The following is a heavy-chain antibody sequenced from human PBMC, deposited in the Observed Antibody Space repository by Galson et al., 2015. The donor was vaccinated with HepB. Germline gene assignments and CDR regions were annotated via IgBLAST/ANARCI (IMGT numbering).Heavy chain of an antibody. Sequence: SLRLSCAASGITFTNFWLTWVRQAPGKGLEWVASIKQAGTQRNYVDSVKGRFTISRDNAKQSLYLQMDGLRAEDTAIYYCYVGHYFNSWGQGTLVTVSS. V-gene: IGHV3-7*01. J-gene: IGHJ4*02. CDR3: YVGHYFNS. CDR2: IKQAGTQR. D-gene: IGHD3-16*01. CDR1: GITFTNFW.